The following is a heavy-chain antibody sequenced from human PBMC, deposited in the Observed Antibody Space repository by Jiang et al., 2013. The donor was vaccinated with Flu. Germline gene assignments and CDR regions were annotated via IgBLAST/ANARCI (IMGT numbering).Heavy chain of an antibody. Sequence: SGAEVKKPGASVKVSCKASGYTFTDYYMHWVRQAPGQGLEWMGWINPNSGGTNFVQKFQGRVTMTRDTSISTAYMELSRLRSDDTAVYYCARGDPKVVVWYLDKWGQGTLVTVSS. D-gene: IGHD2-15*01. J-gene: IGHJ4*02. V-gene: IGHV1-2*02. CDR1: GYTFTDYY. CDR2: INPNSGGT. CDR3: ARGDPKVVVWYLDK.